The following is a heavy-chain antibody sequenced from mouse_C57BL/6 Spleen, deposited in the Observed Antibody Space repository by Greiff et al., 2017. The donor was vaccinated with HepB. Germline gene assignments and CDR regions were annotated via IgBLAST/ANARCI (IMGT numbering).Heavy chain of an antibody. V-gene: IGHV1-82*01. CDR1: GYAFSSPW. CDR2: IYPGDGDT. J-gene: IGHJ2*01. CDR3: ARGNWDAGWYFDY. Sequence: VQLQQSGPELVKPGASVKISCKASGYAFSSPWMNWVKQRPGKGLEWIGRIYPGDGDTNYNGKFKGKATLTADKSSSTAYMQLSSLTSEDSAVYFCARGNWDAGWYFDYWGQGTTLTVSS. D-gene: IGHD4-1*01.